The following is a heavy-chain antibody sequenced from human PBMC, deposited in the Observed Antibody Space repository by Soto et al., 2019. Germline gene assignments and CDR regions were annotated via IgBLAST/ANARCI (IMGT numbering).Heavy chain of an antibody. CDR2: IYYSGST. J-gene: IGHJ4*02. Sequence: PSETLSLTCTVSGGSVSSGSYYWSWIRQPPGKGLEWIGYIYYSGSTNYNPSLKSRVTISVDTSKNQFSLKLSSVTAADTAVYYSAREEREYSSSGQFDYWGQGTLVTVSS. CDR1: GGSVSSGSYY. CDR3: AREEREYSSSGQFDY. V-gene: IGHV4-61*01. D-gene: IGHD6-6*01.